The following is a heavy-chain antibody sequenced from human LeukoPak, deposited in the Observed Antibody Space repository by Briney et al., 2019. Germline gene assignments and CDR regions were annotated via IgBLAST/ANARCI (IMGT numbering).Heavy chain of an antibody. V-gene: IGHV1-8*01. CDR3: ARAPAIVVVPAAMGYYGMDV. CDR1: GYTFTSYD. CDR2: MNPNSGNT. Sequence: GASVKVSCKASGYTFTSYDINWVRQATGQGLEWMGWMNPNSGNTGYAQKFQGRVTMTRNTSISTAYMELSRLRSEDTAVYYCARAPAIVVVPAAMGYYGMDVWGQGTTVTVSS. J-gene: IGHJ6*02. D-gene: IGHD2-2*01.